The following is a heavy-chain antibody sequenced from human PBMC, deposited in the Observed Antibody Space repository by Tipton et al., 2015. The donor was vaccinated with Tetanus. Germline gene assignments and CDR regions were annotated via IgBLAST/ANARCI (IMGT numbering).Heavy chain of an antibody. J-gene: IGHJ6*02. V-gene: IGHV3-74*01. D-gene: IGHD6-19*01. CDR3: ARDQGAVAGTAPHYYYGMDV. CDR2: INSDGSST. CDR1: GFTFSSYP. Sequence: SGFTFSSYPMHWVRQAPGKGLVWVSRINSDGSSTSYADSVKGRFTISRDNAKNTLYLQMNSLRAEDTAVYYCARDQGAVAGTAPHYYYGMDVWGQGTTVTVSS.